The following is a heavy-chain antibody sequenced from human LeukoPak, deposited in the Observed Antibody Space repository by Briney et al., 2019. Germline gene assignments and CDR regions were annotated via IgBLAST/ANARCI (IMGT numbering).Heavy chain of an antibody. J-gene: IGHJ6*02. D-gene: IGHD5-18*01. Sequence: GGSLRLSCAASGFTFSSYWMSWVRQAPGKGLEWVSYISSSSSTIYYADSVKGRFTISRDNAKNSLYLQMNSLRDEDTAVYYCARWSYGPEEGYYYYGMDVWGQGTTVTVSS. CDR1: GFTFSSYW. CDR2: ISSSSSTI. CDR3: ARWSYGPEEGYYYYGMDV. V-gene: IGHV3-48*02.